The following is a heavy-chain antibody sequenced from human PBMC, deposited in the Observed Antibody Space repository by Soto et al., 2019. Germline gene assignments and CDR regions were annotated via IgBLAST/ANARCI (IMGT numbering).Heavy chain of an antibody. Sequence: ASVKVSCKASGYTFTGYYMHWVRQAPGQGLEWMGWINPNSGGTNYAQKFQGWVTMTRDTSISTAYMELSRLRSDDTAVYYCARDPRQIGSIAAAGTRWFDPRGQGTLVTVSS. CDR3: ARDPRQIGSIAAAGTRWFDP. V-gene: IGHV1-2*04. D-gene: IGHD6-13*01. J-gene: IGHJ5*02. CDR2: INPNSGGT. CDR1: GYTFTGYY.